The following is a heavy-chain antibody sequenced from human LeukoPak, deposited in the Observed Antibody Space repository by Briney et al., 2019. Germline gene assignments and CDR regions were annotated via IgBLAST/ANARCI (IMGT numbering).Heavy chain of an antibody. CDR2: MNPNSGNT. CDR1: GYTFTSYD. J-gene: IGHJ3*02. V-gene: IGHV1-8*02. CDR3: ARERAPTPGWWVRTDAFDI. Sequence: ASVKVSCKASGYTFTSYDIIWVRQATGQGLEWMGWMNPNSGNTGYAQKLQGRVTMTTDTSTSTAYMELRSLRSDDTAVYYCARERAPTPGWWVRTDAFDIWGQGTMVTVSS. D-gene: IGHD2-15*01.